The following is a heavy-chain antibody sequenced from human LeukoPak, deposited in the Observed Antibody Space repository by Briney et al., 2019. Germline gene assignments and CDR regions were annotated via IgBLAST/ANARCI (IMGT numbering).Heavy chain of an antibody. Sequence: GGSLRLSCAVSGFTFSSYAMTWVRQAPGKGLEWVSLISANDGSTHFAESVKGRFTISRDNSKPTVYLQMNSLRVEDTAVYYCAKVQRLDDWVFDYWGQGTLVTVSS. J-gene: IGHJ4*02. D-gene: IGHD3-16*01. CDR2: ISANDGST. CDR3: AKVQRLDDWVFDY. V-gene: IGHV3-23*01. CDR1: GFTFSSYA.